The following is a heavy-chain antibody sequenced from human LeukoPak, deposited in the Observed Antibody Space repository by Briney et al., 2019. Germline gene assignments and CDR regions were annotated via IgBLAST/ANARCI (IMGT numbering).Heavy chain of an antibody. CDR3: ARERGDCTNGVCFTTFDY. Sequence: ASVKVSCKASGGTFSSYAISWVRQAPGQGLEWMGGIIPIFGTANYAQKFQGRVTITTDESTSTAYMELSSLRSEDTAVYYCARERGDCTNGVCFTTFDYWGQGALVTVSS. D-gene: IGHD2-8*01. CDR1: GGTFSSYA. CDR2: IIPIFGTA. J-gene: IGHJ4*02. V-gene: IGHV1-69*05.